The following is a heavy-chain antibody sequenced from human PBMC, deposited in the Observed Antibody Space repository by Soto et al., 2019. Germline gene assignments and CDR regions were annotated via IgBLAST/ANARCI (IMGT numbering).Heavy chain of an antibody. V-gene: IGHV4-34*01. Sequence: PSETLSLTCAVYGGSLNDYGWAWIRQPPGKGLEWIGEINHSGSTKYNPSLKSRVTISIETSKNQFSLKLNSVTAADTGVYYCARVSDYWGQGTLVTVSS. CDR1: GGSLNDYG. CDR3: ARVSDY. J-gene: IGHJ4*02. CDR2: INHSGST.